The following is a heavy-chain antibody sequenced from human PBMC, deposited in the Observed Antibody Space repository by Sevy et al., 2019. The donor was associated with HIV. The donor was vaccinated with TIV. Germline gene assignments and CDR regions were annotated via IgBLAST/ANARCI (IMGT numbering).Heavy chain of an antibody. CDR1: GYSITSGYY. Sequence: SETLSLTCAVSGYSITSGYYWGCIRQPPGKGLEWIGSIYQSGSTHYNPSLKSRLTMSVDTSKNQFSLKRSSVTAADTAVYYCARHSHGSGTYYVPFDYWGQGTLVTVSS. J-gene: IGHJ4*02. V-gene: IGHV4-38-2*01. CDR2: IYQSGST. CDR3: ARHSHGSGTYYVPFDY. D-gene: IGHD3-10*01.